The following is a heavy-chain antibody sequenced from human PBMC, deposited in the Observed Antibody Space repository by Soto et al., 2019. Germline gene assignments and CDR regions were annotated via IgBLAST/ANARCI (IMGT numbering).Heavy chain of an antibody. J-gene: IGHJ2*01. Sequence: QVQLVESGGGVVQPGRSLRLSCAASAFTFSNYGMHWVRQAPGKGLEWVAFIWYDASNKYYADSVKGRFTISRDNSKNTLYLQMNSLRAEDTAVYYCARDWYFDLWGRGTLVTVSS. CDR1: AFTFSNYG. CDR3: ARDWYFDL. V-gene: IGHV3-33*01. CDR2: IWYDASNK.